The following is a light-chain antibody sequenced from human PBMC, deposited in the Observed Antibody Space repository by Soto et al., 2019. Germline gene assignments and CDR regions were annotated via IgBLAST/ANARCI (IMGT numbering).Light chain of an antibody. CDR3: SSYTSSCTQV. CDR1: SSDVGGYNY. Sequence: QSALTQPASVSGSPGQSITISCTGTSSDVGGYNYVSWYQQHPGKAPKLMIYEVSNRPSGVSNRFSGSKSGNTASLTISGLQAADEADYYCSSYTSSCTQVFGTGTNVTVL. CDR2: EVS. J-gene: IGLJ1*01. V-gene: IGLV2-14*01.